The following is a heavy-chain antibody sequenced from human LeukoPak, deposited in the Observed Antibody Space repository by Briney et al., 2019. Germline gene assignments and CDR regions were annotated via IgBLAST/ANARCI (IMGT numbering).Heavy chain of an antibody. CDR1: GSTFSSYS. Sequence: KSGGSLRLSCAASGSTFSSYSMNWVRQAPGKGLEWVSSISSSSSYIYYADSVKGRFTISRDNAKNSLYLQMNSLRAEDTAVYYCARGGDFWSGPSTEYYYMDVWGKGTTVTVSS. J-gene: IGHJ6*03. D-gene: IGHD3-3*01. V-gene: IGHV3-21*01. CDR3: ARGGDFWSGPSTEYYYMDV. CDR2: ISSSSSYI.